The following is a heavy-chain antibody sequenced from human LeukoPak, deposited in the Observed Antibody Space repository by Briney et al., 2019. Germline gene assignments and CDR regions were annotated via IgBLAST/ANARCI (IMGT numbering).Heavy chain of an antibody. CDR1: GYTLTELS. CDR2: FDPEDGET. Sequence: ASVKVSCKVSGYTLTELSMHWVRQAPGKGLEWMGGFDPEDGETIYAQKFQGRVTMTEDTSTDTAYMELSSLRSEDTAVYYCATDLTSYGSGSYSGICSGYWGQGTLVTVSS. CDR3: ATDLTSYGSGSYSGICSGY. D-gene: IGHD3-10*01. J-gene: IGHJ4*02. V-gene: IGHV1-24*01.